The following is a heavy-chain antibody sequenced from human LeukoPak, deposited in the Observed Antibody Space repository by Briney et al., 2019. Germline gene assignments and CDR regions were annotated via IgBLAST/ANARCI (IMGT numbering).Heavy chain of an antibody. J-gene: IGHJ4*02. CDR1: GFTFSSYE. CDR2: ISSRGSTI. V-gene: IGHV3-48*03. D-gene: IGHD3-16*01. Sequence: GGSLRLSCAASGFTFSSYEMNWVRQAPGKGLEWVSYISSRGSTIYYADSVKGRFTISRDNAKSSLYLQMNGLRAEDTAVYYCARDSGGAQFFDYWGQGTLVTVSS. CDR3: ARDSGGAQFFDY.